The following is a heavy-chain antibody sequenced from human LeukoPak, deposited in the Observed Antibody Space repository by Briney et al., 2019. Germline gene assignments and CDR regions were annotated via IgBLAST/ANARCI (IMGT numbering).Heavy chain of an antibody. V-gene: IGHV3-11*04. CDR3: ARRGYSYGPSKYYFDY. CDR1: GFTFSDYY. J-gene: IGHJ4*02. Sequence: PGGSLRLSCAASGFTFSDYYMSWIRQAPGKGLEWVSYISCSGSTIYYADSVKGRFTISRDNTKNPLYLQMNSLRAEDTAVYYCARRGYSYGPSKYYFDYWGQGTLVTVSS. D-gene: IGHD5-18*01. CDR2: ISCSGSTI.